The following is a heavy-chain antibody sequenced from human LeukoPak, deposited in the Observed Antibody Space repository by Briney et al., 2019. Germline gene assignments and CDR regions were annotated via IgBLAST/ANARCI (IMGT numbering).Heavy chain of an antibody. V-gene: IGHV4-4*07. J-gene: IGHJ4*02. Sequence: SETLSLTCSVSGDSITCHYWSWIRQPAGKGLEWIGRVYTSGSTNYNPSLKGRVTMSVDTFKNQFSLKLSSVTAADTAVYYCARNQPNYYGSGSYHLGFDFWGQGALVTVSS. CDR1: GDSITCHY. CDR3: ARNQPNYYGSGSYHLGFDF. D-gene: IGHD3-10*01. CDR2: VYTSGST.